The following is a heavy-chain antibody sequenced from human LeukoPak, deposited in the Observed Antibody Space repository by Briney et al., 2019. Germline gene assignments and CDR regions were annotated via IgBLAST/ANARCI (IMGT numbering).Heavy chain of an antibody. CDR1: GYTFTSYY. Sequence: ASVKVSCKASGYTFTSYYMHWVRQAPGQGLEWMGIINPSGGSTSYAQKFQGRVTMTRATSTSTVYMELSSLRSDDTAVYYCARDHQWLGSYWYFDLWGRGTLVTVSS. J-gene: IGHJ2*01. V-gene: IGHV1-46*01. CDR3: ARDHQWLGSYWYFDL. CDR2: INPSGGST. D-gene: IGHD6-19*01.